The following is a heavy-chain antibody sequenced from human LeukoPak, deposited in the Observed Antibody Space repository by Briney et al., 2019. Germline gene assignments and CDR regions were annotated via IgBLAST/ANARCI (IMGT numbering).Heavy chain of an antibody. CDR1: GFTFGDFP. V-gene: IGHV3-49*04. CDR2: IRAKAYGGTA. D-gene: IGHD1-26*01. Sequence: GGSLRLSCTTSGFTFGDFPMTWVRQAPGKGREWVGYIRAKAYGGTAEYTASVKGRFIISRDDSKRIAYLQMSSLKPEDTAVYYCTRGSGRYEYWGQGTPVTVSS. CDR3: TRGSGRYEY. J-gene: IGHJ4*02.